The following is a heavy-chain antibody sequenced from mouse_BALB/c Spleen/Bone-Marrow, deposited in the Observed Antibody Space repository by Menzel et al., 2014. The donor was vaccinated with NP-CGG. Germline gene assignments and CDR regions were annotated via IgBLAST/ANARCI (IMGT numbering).Heavy chain of an antibody. CDR1: GFNIKDTY. V-gene: IGHV14-3*02. D-gene: IGHD4-1*01. CDR2: IDPANGNT. CDR3: ARWDDYAMDY. Sequence: EVQLVESGAELVKPGASVKLSCTASGFNIKDTYMHWVKQRPEHGLEWIGRIDPANGNTKYDPKFQGKAIITADTSSNTAYLQLSSLTSEDTAVYYCARWDDYAMDYWGQGTSVTVSS. J-gene: IGHJ4*01.